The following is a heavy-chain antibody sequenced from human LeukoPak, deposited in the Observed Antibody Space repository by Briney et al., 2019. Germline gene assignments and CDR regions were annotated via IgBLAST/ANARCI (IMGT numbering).Heavy chain of an antibody. D-gene: IGHD3-10*01. CDR2: ISDDGSNK. CDR3: AKSGSGISRGFRYGWDFDY. V-gene: IGHV3-30*18. CDR1: GFTFSSNG. J-gene: IGHJ4*02. Sequence: PGGSLRLSCAASGFTFSSNGMHWVRQLPGKGLEWVAVISDDGSNKHCADSVKGRFTISRDNSKNTLNLQMNSLRVEDTAVYYCAKSGSGISRGFRYGWDFDYWGKGILVTVSS.